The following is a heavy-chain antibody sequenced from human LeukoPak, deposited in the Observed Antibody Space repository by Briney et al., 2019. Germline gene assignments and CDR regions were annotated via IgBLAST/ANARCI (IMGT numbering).Heavy chain of an antibody. J-gene: IGHJ4*02. CDR2: ISYDGSNK. CDR3: ARDAGIIATTKFDY. V-gene: IGHV3-30*04. CDR1: GFTFSSYA. Sequence: GGSLGLSCAASGFTFSSYAMSWVRQAPGKGLEWVAVISYDGSNKYYADSVKGRFTISRDNSKNTLYLQMNSLRAEDTAVYYCARDAGIIATTKFDYWGQGTLVTVSS. D-gene: IGHD3-10*01.